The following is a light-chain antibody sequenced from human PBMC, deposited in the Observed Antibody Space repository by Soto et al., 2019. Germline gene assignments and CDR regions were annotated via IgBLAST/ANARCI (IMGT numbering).Light chain of an antibody. V-gene: IGLV2-8*01. J-gene: IGLJ1*01. CDR3: SSYAGRETGV. CDR1: SNDIGAYNY. CDR2: EVF. Sequence: QSALTQPPSASGAPGQSVTISCTGTSNDIGAYNYVSWYQQHPGKAPKLLIYEVFRRPSGVPDRFSCSRSGNTASLTVSGLQPEDEADYYCSSYAGRETGVFGTGPSSPS.